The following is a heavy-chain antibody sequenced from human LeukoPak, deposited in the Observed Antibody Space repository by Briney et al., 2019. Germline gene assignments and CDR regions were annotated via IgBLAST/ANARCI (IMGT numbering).Heavy chain of an antibody. J-gene: IGHJ6*03. Sequence: SVKVSCKASGFTFTSSAVQWVRQARGQRLEWIGWIVVGSGNTNYAQKFQERVTITRDMSTSTAYMELSSLRSEDTAVYYCAAAFRAAAGYYYYMDVWGKGTTVTVSS. CDR2: IVVGSGNT. V-gene: IGHV1-58*01. D-gene: IGHD6-13*01. CDR1: GFTFTSSA. CDR3: AAAFRAAAGYYYYMDV.